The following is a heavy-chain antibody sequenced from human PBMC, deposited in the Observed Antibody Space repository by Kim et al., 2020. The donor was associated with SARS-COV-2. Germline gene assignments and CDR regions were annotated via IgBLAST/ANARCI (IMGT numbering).Heavy chain of an antibody. V-gene: IGHV4-59*01. CDR3: ARFSGSGSNFDY. J-gene: IGHJ4*02. CDR1: GGSISSYY. D-gene: IGHD3-10*01. CDR2: IYYSGST. Sequence: SETLSLTCTVSGGSISSYYWSWIRQPPGKGLEWIGYIYYSGSTNYNPSLKSRVTISVDTSKNQFSLKLSSVTAADTAVYYCARFSGSGSNFDYWGQGTLVTVSS.